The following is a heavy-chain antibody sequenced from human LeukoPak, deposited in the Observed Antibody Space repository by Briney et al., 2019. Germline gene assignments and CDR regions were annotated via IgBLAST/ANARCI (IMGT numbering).Heavy chain of an antibody. Sequence: SVKVSCKASGGTFSSYAISWVRQAPGQGLEWMGGIIPIFGTANYAQKFQGRVTITADESTTTAYLELSSLRSEDTAVYYCARDIQGASSSWSSVNWFDPWGQGTLVTVSS. D-gene: IGHD6-13*01. CDR1: GGTFSSYA. J-gene: IGHJ5*02. V-gene: IGHV1-69*13. CDR3: ARDIQGASSSWSSVNWFDP. CDR2: IIPIFGTA.